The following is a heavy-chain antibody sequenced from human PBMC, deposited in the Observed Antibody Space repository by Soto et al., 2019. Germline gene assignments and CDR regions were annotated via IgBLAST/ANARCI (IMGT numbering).Heavy chain of an antibody. CDR1: GGSISSSSYY. J-gene: IGHJ5*02. V-gene: IGHV4-39*01. CDR2: IYYSGST. D-gene: IGHD3-3*02. Sequence: QLQLQESGPGMVKPSETLSLTCTVSGGSISSSSYYWGWIRQPPGKGLEWIGSIYYSGSTYYNPSLKSRVTISVDRSQDQCSLKLGSVTAANTAVYYCASPTIAFYNWFNPWGQGTLVTVSS. CDR3: ASPTIAFYNWFNP.